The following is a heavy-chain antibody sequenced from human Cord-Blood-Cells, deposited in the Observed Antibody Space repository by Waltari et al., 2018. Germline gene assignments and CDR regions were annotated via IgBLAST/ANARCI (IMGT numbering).Heavy chain of an antibody. CDR3: ARVAVGASENYYMDV. J-gene: IGHJ6*03. CDR1: GGSISSYY. V-gene: IGHV4-59*01. CDR2: IYYSGRT. Sequence: QVQLQESGPGLVKPSETLSLTCTVSGGSISSYYWSWIRQPPGKGLEWIGYIYYSGRTNYNPSLKSRVTISVDTSKNQFSLKLSSVTAADTAVYYCARVAVGASENYYMDVWGKGTTVTVSS. D-gene: IGHD1-26*01.